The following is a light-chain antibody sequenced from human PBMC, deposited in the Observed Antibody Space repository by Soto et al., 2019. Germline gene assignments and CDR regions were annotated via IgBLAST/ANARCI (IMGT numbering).Light chain of an antibody. CDR3: SSYSSSSTLVV. CDR2: AVS. J-gene: IGLJ2*01. CDR1: SSDVGGFLY. Sequence: HSALTQPASVSGSPGQSITISCTGTSSDVGGFLYVSWFQQHPGKAPKLMIYAVSNRPSGISNRFSGSKSGNTASLTISGLQAEDEADYYCSSYSSSSTLVVFGGGTKLTVL. V-gene: IGLV2-14*01.